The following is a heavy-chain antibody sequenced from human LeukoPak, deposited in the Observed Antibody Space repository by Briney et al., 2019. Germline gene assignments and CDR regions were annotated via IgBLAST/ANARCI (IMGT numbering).Heavy chain of an antibody. CDR2: ISSDSSAI. D-gene: IGHD3-10*01. Sequence: GGSLRLSCGASGFTFGSYSMTWVRQPPGQGLEWISYISSDSSAIYYADSVKGRFTISRDNARNSVYLEMNSLRDEDTAVYFCASPYRWGSHYTNPAEYGAQEPLVTVPS. V-gene: IGHV3-48*02. CDR1: GFTFGSYS. CDR3: ASPYRWGSHYTNPAEY. J-gene: IGHJ4*02.